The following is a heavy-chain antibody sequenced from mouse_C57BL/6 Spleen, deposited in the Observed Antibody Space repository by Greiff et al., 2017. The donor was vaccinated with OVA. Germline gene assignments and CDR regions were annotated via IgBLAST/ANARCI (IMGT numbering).Heavy chain of an antibody. D-gene: IGHD1-1*01. CDR1: GYTLTSYW. CDR3: ARRGDYYGSSYDWYFDV. Sequence: QVQLKQPGTELVKPGASVKLSCKASGYTLTSYWMHWVKQRPGQGLEWIGNINPSNGGTNYTEKFKSKATLTVDKTSSTAYMQRSSLTSEDSAVYYCARRGDYYGSSYDWYFDVWGTGTTVTVSS. V-gene: IGHV1-53*01. J-gene: IGHJ1*03. CDR2: INPSNGGT.